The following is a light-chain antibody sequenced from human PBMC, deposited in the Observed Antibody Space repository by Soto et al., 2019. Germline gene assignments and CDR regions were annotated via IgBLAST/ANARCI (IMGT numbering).Light chain of an antibody. Sequence: EIVLTQSPGTLSLSPGERATLSCRASQSVSSSYLAWYQQKPGQAPRPLIYGASSRAIGIPARLSGSGSGTAFTLTISRLEPEDFAVYYCQQYGSSPWTFGQGTKVEIK. CDR2: GAS. J-gene: IGKJ1*01. V-gene: IGKV3-20*01. CDR1: QSVSSSY. CDR3: QQYGSSPWT.